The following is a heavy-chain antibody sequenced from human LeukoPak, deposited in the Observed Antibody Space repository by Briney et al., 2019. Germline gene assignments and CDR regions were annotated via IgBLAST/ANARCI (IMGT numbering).Heavy chain of an antibody. CDR1: GGSISSYY. Sequence: PSETLSLTCTVSGGSISSYYWSWIRQPPGKGLEWIGYIYYSGSTNYNPSLKSRVTISVDTSKNQFSLKLSSVTAADTAVYYCARDRGRGNYYYGMDVWGQGTTVTVSS. V-gene: IGHV4-59*01. CDR2: IYYSGST. J-gene: IGHJ6*02. CDR3: ARDRGRGNYYYGMDV.